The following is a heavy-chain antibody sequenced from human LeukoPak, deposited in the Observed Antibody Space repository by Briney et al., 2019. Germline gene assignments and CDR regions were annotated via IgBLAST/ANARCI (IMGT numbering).Heavy chain of an antibody. CDR3: ARGGSFSWELEGHFDY. Sequence: GGSLRLSCAASGFTFSSYTMNWVRQAPGKGLEWVSSISSSSSYIYYADSVKGRFTISRDNAKNSLHLQMNSLRAEDTAVYYCARGGSFSWELEGHFDYWGQGTLVTVSS. CDR2: ISSSSSYI. J-gene: IGHJ4*02. V-gene: IGHV3-21*01. D-gene: IGHD1-26*01. CDR1: GFTFSSYT.